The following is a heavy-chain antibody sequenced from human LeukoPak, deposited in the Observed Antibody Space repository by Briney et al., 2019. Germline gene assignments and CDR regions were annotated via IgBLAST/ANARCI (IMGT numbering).Heavy chain of an antibody. CDR2: INPNSGGT. D-gene: IGHD3-9*01. CDR1: GYTFNGYY. Sequence: GASVKVSCKASGYTFNGYYKHWVRQAPGQGLEWMGWINPNSGGTNYAQKFQGRVTMTRDTSTSTVYMELSSLRSEDTAVYYCARSANPDILTGWYYYYYMDVWGKGTTVTISS. V-gene: IGHV1-2*02. J-gene: IGHJ6*03. CDR3: ARSANPDILTGWYYYYYMDV.